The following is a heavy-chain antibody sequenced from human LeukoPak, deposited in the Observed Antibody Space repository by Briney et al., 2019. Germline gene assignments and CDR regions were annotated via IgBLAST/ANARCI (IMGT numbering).Heavy chain of an antibody. CDR2: IYYSGST. J-gene: IGHJ4*02. CDR3: ARGSRGEVDY. D-gene: IGHD3-10*01. Sequence: SETLSLTCTVSSGSISSFDYYWSWIRQPPGKGLEWIGYIYYSGSTNYNPSLKSRVTISVDTSKNQFSLKLSSVTAADTAVYYCARGSRGEVDYWGQGTLVTVSS. CDR1: SGSISSFDYY. V-gene: IGHV4-61*08.